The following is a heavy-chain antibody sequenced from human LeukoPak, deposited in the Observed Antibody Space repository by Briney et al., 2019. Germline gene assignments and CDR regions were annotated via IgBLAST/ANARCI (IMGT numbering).Heavy chain of an antibody. CDR2: ISSSSSTI. CDR3: ARVKSSGWYAPLDY. J-gene: IGHJ4*02. V-gene: IGHV3-48*04. D-gene: IGHD6-19*01. CDR1: GFTFSSYS. Sequence: GGSLRLSCAASGFTFSSYSMNWVRQAPGKGLEWVSYISSSSSTIYYADSVKGRFTISRDNAKNSLYLQMNSLRAEDTAVYYCARVKSSGWYAPLDYWGQGTLVTVSS.